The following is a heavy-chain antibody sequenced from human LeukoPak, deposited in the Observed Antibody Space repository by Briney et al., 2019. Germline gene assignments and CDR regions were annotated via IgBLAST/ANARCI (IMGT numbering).Heavy chain of an antibody. CDR2: ISSSSTYI. V-gene: IGHV3-21*01. CDR3: ARDKRYCGGDCYPPSGFDY. CDR1: GFSFSTYN. D-gene: IGHD2-21*02. Sequence: GGSLRLSCAASGFSFSTYNMNWVRQAPGKGLEWVSSISSSSTYIHYADSVKGRFTISRDNAKNSLYLQMNSLRAEDTAVYFCARDKRYCGGDCYPPSGFDYWGQGTLVTVSS. J-gene: IGHJ4*02.